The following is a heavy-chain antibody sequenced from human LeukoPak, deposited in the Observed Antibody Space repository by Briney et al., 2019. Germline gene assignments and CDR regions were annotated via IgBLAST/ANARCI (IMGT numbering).Heavy chain of an antibody. Sequence: PGRSLRLSCAASGFTFSSYSMTWGRLAPGKGLEWVSYISSSSSTIYYADSVKGRFTISRDNAKNSLYLQMNSLRDEDTAVYYCARGTTVVTRVFDYWGQGTLVTVSS. CDR3: ARGTTVVTRVFDY. CDR2: ISSSSSTI. D-gene: IGHD4-23*01. CDR1: GFTFSSYS. J-gene: IGHJ4*02. V-gene: IGHV3-48*02.